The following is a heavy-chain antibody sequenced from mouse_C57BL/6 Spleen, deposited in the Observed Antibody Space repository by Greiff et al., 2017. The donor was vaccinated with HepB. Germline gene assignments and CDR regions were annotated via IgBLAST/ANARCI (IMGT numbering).Heavy chain of an antibody. D-gene: IGHD2-12*01. CDR2: IYPGDGDT. CDR1: GYAFSSSW. CDR3: ALRRGAY. J-gene: IGHJ3*01. Sequence: QVQLKQSGPELVKPGASVKISCKASGYAFSSSWMNWVKQRPGKGLEWIGRIYPGDGDTNYNGKFKGKATLTADKSSSTAYMQLSSLTSEDSAVYFCALRRGAYWGQGTLVTVSA. V-gene: IGHV1-82*01.